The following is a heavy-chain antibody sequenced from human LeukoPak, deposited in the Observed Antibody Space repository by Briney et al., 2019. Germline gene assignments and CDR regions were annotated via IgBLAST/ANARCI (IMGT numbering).Heavy chain of an antibody. CDR1: GDSISSSN. D-gene: IGHD2-8*01. V-gene: IGHV4-4*07. Sequence: PSETLSLTCTVSGDSISSSNWSWIRQPAGKGLEWIGRIYTSGSTNYNPSLKSRVTISVDTSKNQFSLKLNSVTAADTAVYYCAREGFCSNGVCSNWFDPWGQGTLVTVSS. J-gene: IGHJ5*02. CDR3: AREGFCSNGVCSNWFDP. CDR2: IYTSGST.